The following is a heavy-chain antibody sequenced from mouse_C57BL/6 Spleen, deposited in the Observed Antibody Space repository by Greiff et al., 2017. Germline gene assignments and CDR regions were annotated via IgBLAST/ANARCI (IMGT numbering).Heavy chain of an antibody. D-gene: IGHD2-4*01. V-gene: IGHV3-6*01. CDR3: ARDDLGAMDY. Sequence: VQLKQSGPGLVKPSQSLSLTCSVTGYSITSGYYWNWIRQFPGNKLEWMGYISYDGSNNYNPSLKNRISITRDTSKNQFFLKLNSVTTEDTATYYCARDDLGAMDYWGQGTSVTVSS. CDR2: ISYDGSN. CDR1: GYSITSGYY. J-gene: IGHJ4*01.